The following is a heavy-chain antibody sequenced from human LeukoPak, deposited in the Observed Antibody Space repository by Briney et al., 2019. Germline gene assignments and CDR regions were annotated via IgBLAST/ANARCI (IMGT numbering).Heavy chain of an antibody. V-gene: IGHV3-21*01. J-gene: IGHJ4*02. D-gene: IGHD1-1*01. CDR3: AKDWSYKGWAYYCDY. CDR2: ISSSSSSI. Sequence: PGGSLRLSCAASGFTFSSYSMNWVRQAPGKGLEWVSSISSSSSSIYYADSVKGRFTISRDNAKNSLYLQMNSLSAEDTAVYYCAKDWSYKGWAYYCDYWGQGTLVTVSS. CDR1: GFTFSSYS.